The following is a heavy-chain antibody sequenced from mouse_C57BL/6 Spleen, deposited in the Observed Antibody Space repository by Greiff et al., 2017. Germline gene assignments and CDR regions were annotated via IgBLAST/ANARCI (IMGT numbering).Heavy chain of an antibody. CDR2: IWGDGST. V-gene: IGHV2-3*01. Sequence: VQRVESGPGLVAPSQSLSITCTVSGLSLSSYGVSWVRQPPGKGLEWLGVIWGDGSTNYHSALISRLSISKDNSKIQVFLKLNSLQTDDTATYYCAKPELQYWYFDVWGKGTTVTVSA. J-gene: IGHJ1*03. CDR1: GLSLSSYG. CDR3: AKPELQYWYFDV. D-gene: IGHD2-1*01.